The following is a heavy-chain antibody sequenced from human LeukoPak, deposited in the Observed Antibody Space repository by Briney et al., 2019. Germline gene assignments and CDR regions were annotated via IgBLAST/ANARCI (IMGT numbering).Heavy chain of an antibody. Sequence: ASVKVSCKASGYTFTSYGISWVRQAPGQGLEWMGWISAYNGNTNYAQKLQGRVTMTTDTSTSTAYMELRSLRSDDTAVYYCARGSAGYCSSTSCYRRSYYGMDVWGQGTTVTVSS. CDR1: GYTFTSYG. J-gene: IGHJ6*02. D-gene: IGHD2-2*03. CDR2: ISAYNGNT. CDR3: ARGSAGYCSSTSCYRRSYYGMDV. V-gene: IGHV1-18*01.